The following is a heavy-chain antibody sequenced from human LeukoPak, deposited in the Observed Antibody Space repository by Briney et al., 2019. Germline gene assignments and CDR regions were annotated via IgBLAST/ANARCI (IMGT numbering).Heavy chain of an antibody. CDR1: GGSFSGYY. V-gene: IGHV4-34*01. CDR3: ARSTALDCSSTSCYTADY. J-gene: IGHJ4*02. Sequence: PSETLSLTCAVYGGSFSGYYWSWIRQPPGKGLEWIGEINHSGSTNYNPSLKSRVTISVDTSKNQFSLKLSFVTAADTAVYYCARSTALDCSSTSCYTADYWGQGTLVTVSS. CDR2: INHSGST. D-gene: IGHD2-2*02.